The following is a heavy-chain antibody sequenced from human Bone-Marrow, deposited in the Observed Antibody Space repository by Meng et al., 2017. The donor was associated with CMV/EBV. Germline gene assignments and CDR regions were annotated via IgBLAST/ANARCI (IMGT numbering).Heavy chain of an antibody. CDR3: ARDASRIWFGDDLFSLDP. Sequence: YTFIAPYIHWVRQAPGQGLEWMGRINPNSGDTSFAQKFEGRVTLTSDTSTRTVYMDVKSLRSDDTAVYYCARDASRIWFGDDLFSLDPWGQGTLVTVSS. V-gene: IGHV1-2*06. D-gene: IGHD3-10*01. CDR2: INPNSGDT. CDR1: YTFIAPY. J-gene: IGHJ5*02.